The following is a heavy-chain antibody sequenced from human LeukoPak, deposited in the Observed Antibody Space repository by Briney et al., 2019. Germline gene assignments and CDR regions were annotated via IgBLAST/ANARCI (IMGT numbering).Heavy chain of an antibody. CDR2: IHTSGST. CDR1: GVSISSGSYY. J-gene: IGHJ4*02. CDR3: ANWALGY. D-gene: IGHD7-27*01. Sequence: PSQTLSLTCTVPGVSISSGSYYWNWIRQPAGKGLEWIGRIHTSGSTNYNPSLKSRVTISIDTSKNQFSLKLSSVTAADSAVYFCANWALGYWGQGTLVTVSS. V-gene: IGHV4-61*02.